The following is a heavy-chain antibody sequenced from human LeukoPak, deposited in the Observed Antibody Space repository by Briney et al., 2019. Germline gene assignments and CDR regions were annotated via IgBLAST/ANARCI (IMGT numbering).Heavy chain of an antibody. Sequence: SVKVSCKASGRTFSSYAISWVRQAPGQGLEWMGGIIPIFGTANYAQKFQGRVTITADESTSTAYMELSSLRSEDTAVYYCAGDSSGYYYVYHYWGQGTLVTVSS. CDR3: AGDSSGYYYVYHY. V-gene: IGHV1-69*13. D-gene: IGHD3-22*01. J-gene: IGHJ4*02. CDR1: GRTFSSYA. CDR2: IIPIFGTA.